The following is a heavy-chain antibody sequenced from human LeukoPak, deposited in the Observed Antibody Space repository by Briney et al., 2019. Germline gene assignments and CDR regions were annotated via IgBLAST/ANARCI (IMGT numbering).Heavy chain of an antibody. V-gene: IGHV3-21*01. D-gene: IGHD3-10*01. Sequence: GGSLRLSCAASGFTFSSYSMSWVRQAPGKGLEWVSSISSSSSYIYYADSVKGRFTISRDNAKNSLYLQMNSLRAEDTAVYYCARGEYYYGSGSFPFDYWGQGTLVTVSS. CDR3: ARGEYYYGSGSFPFDY. CDR1: GFTFSSYS. CDR2: ISSSSSYI. J-gene: IGHJ4*02.